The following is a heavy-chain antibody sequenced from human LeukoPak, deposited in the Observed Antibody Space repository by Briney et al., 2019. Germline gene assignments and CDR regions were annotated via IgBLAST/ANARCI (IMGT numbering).Heavy chain of an antibody. J-gene: IGHJ4*02. CDR1: GGSISSSSYY. Sequence: PSETLSLTCTVSGGSISSSSYYWGWIRQPPGKGLEWIGSIYYSGSTYYNPSLKSRVTISVDTSKNQFSLKLSSVTAADTAVYYCARVRSVGYFHDYWGQGTLVTVSS. CDR2: IYYSGST. V-gene: IGHV4-39*07. D-gene: IGHD3-22*01. CDR3: ARVRSVGYFHDY.